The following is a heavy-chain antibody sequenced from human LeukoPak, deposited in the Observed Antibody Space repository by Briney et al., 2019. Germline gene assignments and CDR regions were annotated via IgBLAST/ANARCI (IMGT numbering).Heavy chain of an antibody. CDR2: IYYSGST. J-gene: IGHJ4*02. Sequence: PSETLSLTCTVSGGSISSGGYYWSRIRQHPGKGLEWIGYIYYSGSTYYNPSLKSRVTISVDTSKNQFSLKLSSVTAADTAVYYCASFVDTAMAVFDYWGQGTLVTVSS. CDR1: GGSISSGGYY. V-gene: IGHV4-31*03. D-gene: IGHD5-18*01. CDR3: ASFVDTAMAVFDY.